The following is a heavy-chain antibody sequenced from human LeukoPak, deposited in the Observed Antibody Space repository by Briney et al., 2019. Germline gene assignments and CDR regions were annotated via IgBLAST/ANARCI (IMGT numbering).Heavy chain of an antibody. D-gene: IGHD5-18*01. CDR1: GGSFSGYY. Sequence: ETLSLTCAVYGGSFSGYYWSWIRQAPGKGLEWVSSISSSSSYIYYADSVKGRFTISRDNAKNSLYLQMNSLRAEDTAVYYCARWGSYGQNAFDIWGQGTMVTVSS. CDR3: ARWGSYGQNAFDI. CDR2: ISSSSSYI. V-gene: IGHV3-21*01. J-gene: IGHJ3*02.